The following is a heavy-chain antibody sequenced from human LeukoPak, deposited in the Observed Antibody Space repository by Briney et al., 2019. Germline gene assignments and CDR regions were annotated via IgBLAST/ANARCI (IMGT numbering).Heavy chain of an antibody. J-gene: IGHJ4*02. CDR1: GYTFTSYD. D-gene: IGHD3-10*01. CDR3: ARGPLLWFGELNYYFDY. V-gene: IGHV1-8*03. Sequence: ASVKVSCKASGYTFTSYDINWVRQATGQGLEWMGWMNPNSGNTGYAQKFQGRVTITRNTSISTAYMELSSLRSEDTAVYYCARGPLLWFGELNYYFDYWGQGTLVTVSS. CDR2: MNPNSGNT.